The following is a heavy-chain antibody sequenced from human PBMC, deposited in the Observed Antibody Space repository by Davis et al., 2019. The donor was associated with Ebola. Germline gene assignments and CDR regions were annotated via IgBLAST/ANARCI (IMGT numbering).Heavy chain of an antibody. CDR2: INHSGST. CDR1: GGSFSGYY. D-gene: IGHD1-20*01. V-gene: IGHV4-34*01. J-gene: IGHJ6*02. Sequence: SETLSLTCDVYGGSFSGYYWSCIRQPPGKGLEWIGEINHSGSTNYNPSLKSRVTISVDTSKNQFSLKLSSVTAADTAVYYCARDPITGTTGYYYYYGMDVWGQGTTVTVSS. CDR3: ARDPITGTTGYYYYYGMDV.